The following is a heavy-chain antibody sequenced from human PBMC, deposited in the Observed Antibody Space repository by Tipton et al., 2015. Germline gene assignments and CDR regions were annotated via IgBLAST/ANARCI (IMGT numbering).Heavy chain of an antibody. CDR3: ARDFTGYYYFDS. CDR1: GGSIRSYY. Sequence: TLSLTCTVSGGSIRSYYWSWIRQPPGKGLEWIGYIYYSGSTNYNPSLKSRVTISVDTSKSQFSLRLASVTAADTAVYYCARDFTGYYYFDSWGQGTLVTVSS. D-gene: IGHD3-9*01. J-gene: IGHJ4*02. V-gene: IGHV4-59*01. CDR2: IYYSGST.